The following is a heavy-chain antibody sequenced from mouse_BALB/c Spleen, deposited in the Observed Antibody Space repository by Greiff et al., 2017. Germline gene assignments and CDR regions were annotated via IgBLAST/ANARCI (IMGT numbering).Heavy chain of an antibody. CDR3: ARSLYYGSYFDY. Sequence: EVKLVESGGGLVQPGGSRKLSCAASGFTFSSFGMPWVRQAPEKGLEWVAYISSGSSTIYYADTVKGRFTISRDNPKNTLFLQMTSLRSEDTAMYYCARSLYYGSYFDYWGQGTTLTVSS. J-gene: IGHJ2*01. CDR1: GFTFSSFG. V-gene: IGHV5-17*02. D-gene: IGHD1-2*01. CDR2: ISSGSSTI.